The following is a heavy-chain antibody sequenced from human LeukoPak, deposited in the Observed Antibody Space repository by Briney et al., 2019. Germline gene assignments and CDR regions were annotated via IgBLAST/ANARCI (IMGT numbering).Heavy chain of an antibody. CDR3: ARERGYSYGYYL. CDR2: INPNSGGT. J-gene: IGHJ4*02. CDR1: GYTFTGYY. V-gene: IGHV1-2*06. Sequence: ASVKVSCKASGYTFTGYYMHWVRQAPGRGLEWMGRINPNSGGTNYAQKFQGRVTMTRDTSISTAYMELSRLRSDDTAVYYCARERGYSYGYYLWGQGTLVTVSS. D-gene: IGHD5-18*01.